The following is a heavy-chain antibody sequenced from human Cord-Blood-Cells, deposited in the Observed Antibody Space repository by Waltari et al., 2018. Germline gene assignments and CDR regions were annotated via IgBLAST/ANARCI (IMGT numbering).Heavy chain of an antibody. CDR3: ANLGGSSSLYFDY. CDR2: ISGSGGST. V-gene: IGHV3-23*01. Sequence: EVQLLESGGGLVQPGGSLRLSCAASGSTFSRYAMSWVRQAPGKGLEWVSAISGSGGSTYYADSVKGRFTISRDNSKNTLYLQMNSLRAEDTAVYYCANLGGSSSLYFDYWGQGTLVTVSS. D-gene: IGHD6-6*01. CDR1: GSTFSRYA. J-gene: IGHJ4*02.